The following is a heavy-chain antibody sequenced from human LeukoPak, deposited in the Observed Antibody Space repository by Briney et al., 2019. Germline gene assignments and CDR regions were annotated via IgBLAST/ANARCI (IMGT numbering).Heavy chain of an antibody. D-gene: IGHD2-2*03. CDR3: ARDGAGYCSGTSCP. J-gene: IGHJ5*02. Sequence: GGSLRLSCAASGFTFSSYWMSWVRQAPGKGLEWVSAISGSGGSTYYADSVKGRYTISRDNAKNTLYLQMNSLRAEDTAVYYCARDGAGYCSGTSCPWGQGTLVTVSS. V-gene: IGHV3-23*01. CDR1: GFTFSSYW. CDR2: ISGSGGST.